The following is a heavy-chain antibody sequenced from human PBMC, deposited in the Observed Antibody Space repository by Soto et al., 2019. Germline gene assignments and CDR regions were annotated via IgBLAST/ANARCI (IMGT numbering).Heavy chain of an antibody. CDR3: ARRRSTVTTPWFYHGMDV. Sequence: QVQLEESGGGVVQPGRPLRLSCTASGFAFSDYGMHWVRQAPGKGLEWVAIIFYDGSHKYYADSVKGRFTISRDNSRNTVELQMNSLRAEDTATYFCARRRSTVTTPWFYHGMDVWGRGTTVTVSS. J-gene: IGHJ6*02. V-gene: IGHV3-33*01. CDR2: IFYDGSHK. D-gene: IGHD4-17*01. CDR1: GFAFSDYG.